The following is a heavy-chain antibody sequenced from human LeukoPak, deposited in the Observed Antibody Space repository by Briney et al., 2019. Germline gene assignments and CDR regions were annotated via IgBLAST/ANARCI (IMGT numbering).Heavy chain of an antibody. D-gene: IGHD2/OR15-2a*01. CDR3: AFLYPVGY. CDR2: INHSGST. CDR1: GGSFSGYY. Sequence: SETLSLTCAVYGGSFSGYYWSWIRQPPGKGLEWIGEINHSGSTNYNLSLKSRVTISVDTSKNQFSLRLSSVTAADTAVYYCAFLYPVGYWGQGTLVTVSS. V-gene: IGHV4-34*01. J-gene: IGHJ4*02.